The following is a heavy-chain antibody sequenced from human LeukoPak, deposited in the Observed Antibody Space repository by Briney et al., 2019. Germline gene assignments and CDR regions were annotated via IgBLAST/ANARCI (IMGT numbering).Heavy chain of an antibody. J-gene: IGHJ6*03. CDR2: INSNGGNR. CDR1: GFTFSSYA. D-gene: IGHD6-6*01. V-gene: IGHV3-64*02. Sequence: GGSLRLAWAAAGFTFSSYAMHWVRQAPGKVLEYVSAINSNGGNRQYADYGKGRFSISRDNSKNPVCLKMGSLRVEDMAVYYCARARLKGSSSASYQYYYLDVWGKGTTVTVSS. CDR3: ARARLKGSSSASYQYYYLDV.